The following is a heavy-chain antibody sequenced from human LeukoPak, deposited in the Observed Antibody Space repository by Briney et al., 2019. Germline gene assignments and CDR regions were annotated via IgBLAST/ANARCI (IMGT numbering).Heavy chain of an antibody. CDR1: GGSISSYY. V-gene: IGHV4-59*01. Sequence: SETLSLTCTVSGGSISSYYWSWIRQPPGKGLEWIGYIYYSGSTNYNPSLKSRVTISVDTSKNQFSLKLSSVTAADTAVYYCARDLRAGGSTYYFDYWGRGTLVTVSS. CDR2: IYYSGST. J-gene: IGHJ4*02. CDR3: ARDLRAGGSTYYFDY. D-gene: IGHD1-26*01.